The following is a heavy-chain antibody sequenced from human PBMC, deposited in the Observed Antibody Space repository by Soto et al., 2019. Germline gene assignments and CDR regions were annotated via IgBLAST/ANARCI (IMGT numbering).Heavy chain of an antibody. CDR1: GGTFSSYA. CDR2: IIPIFGTA. V-gene: IGHV1-69*01. Sequence: QVQLVQSGAEVKKPGSSVKVSCKASGGTFSSYAISWVRQAPGQGLEWMGGIIPIFGTANYAQKFQGRVTITADESTSTAYMELSSLRSEGTAVYYCARGLSSSWYGEDNWFDPWGQGTLVTVSS. CDR3: ARGLSSSWYGEDNWFDP. D-gene: IGHD6-13*01. J-gene: IGHJ5*02.